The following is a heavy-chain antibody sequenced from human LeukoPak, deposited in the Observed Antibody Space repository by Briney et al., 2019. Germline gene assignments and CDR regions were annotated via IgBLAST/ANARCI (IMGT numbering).Heavy chain of an antibody. CDR2: ISSSGSTI. CDR3: ARERSLPPQGYSSSSTHFDY. D-gene: IGHD6-6*01. J-gene: IGHJ4*02. CDR1: GFTFSSYE. Sequence: GGSLRLSCAASGFTFSSYEMNWVRQAPGKGLEWVSYISSSGSTIYYADSVKGRFTISRDNAKNSLYLQMNSLRAEDTAVYYCARERSLPPQGYSSSSTHFDYWGQGTLVTVSS. V-gene: IGHV3-48*03.